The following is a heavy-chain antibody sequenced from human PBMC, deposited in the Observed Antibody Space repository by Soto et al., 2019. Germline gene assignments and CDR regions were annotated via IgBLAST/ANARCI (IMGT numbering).Heavy chain of an antibody. V-gene: IGHV3-30*03. CDR2: ISYDGSNK. D-gene: IGHD2-2*01. CDR3: ATQPAAMIRDFFYYYGMDV. CDR1: GFIFRRYG. Sequence: SLRLSCAASGFIFRRYGMHWVRQAPGKGLEWVAVISYDGSNKFYGDSVKGRFTISRDNSKDTLYLQMNSLRSEDTAVYYCATQPAAMIRDFFYYYGMDVWGQGTTVTVSS. J-gene: IGHJ6*02.